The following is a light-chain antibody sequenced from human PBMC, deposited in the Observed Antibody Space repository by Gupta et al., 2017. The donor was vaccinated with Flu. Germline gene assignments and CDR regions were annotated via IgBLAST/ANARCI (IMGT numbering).Light chain of an antibody. Sequence: SSDVGCYNYVSWYQQHPGKAPKLMIYEVSKRPSGVPDRFSGSKSGNTASLTVSGLQAEDEADYYCSSYAGSYFYYVYGTGTKVTVL. CDR2: EVS. CDR1: SSDVGCYNY. CDR3: SSYAGSYFYYV. V-gene: IGLV2-8*01. J-gene: IGLJ1*01.